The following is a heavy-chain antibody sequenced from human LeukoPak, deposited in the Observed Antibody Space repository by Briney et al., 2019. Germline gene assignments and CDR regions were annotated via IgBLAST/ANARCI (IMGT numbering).Heavy chain of an antibody. Sequence: GASVKVSCKVSGYTFTVYYMHWMRHAPGPGLEWMGWINPNSGGTNYAKTFHGRITTTRDTSINTAYMELNRLRSDDTAMYYCARDFALVYNFEDWGEGTPVTVSS. V-gene: IGHV1-2*02. J-gene: IGHJ4*02. CDR1: GYTFTVYY. D-gene: IGHD3-3*01. CDR3: ARDFALVYNFED. CDR2: INPNSGGT.